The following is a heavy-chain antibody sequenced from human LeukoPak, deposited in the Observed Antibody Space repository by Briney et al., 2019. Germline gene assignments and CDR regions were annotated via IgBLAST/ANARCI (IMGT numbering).Heavy chain of an antibody. CDR3: ARVNFDILTGYQNYYYYYYMDV. D-gene: IGHD3-9*01. Sequence: SETLSLTCTVSGGSISSYYWSWIRQPPGKGLEWIGYIYYSGSTNYNPSLKSRVTISVDTSKNQFSLKLSSVTATDTGVYYCARVNFDILTGYQNYYYYYYMDVWGKGTTVTISS. J-gene: IGHJ6*03. V-gene: IGHV4-59*08. CDR2: IYYSGST. CDR1: GGSISSYY.